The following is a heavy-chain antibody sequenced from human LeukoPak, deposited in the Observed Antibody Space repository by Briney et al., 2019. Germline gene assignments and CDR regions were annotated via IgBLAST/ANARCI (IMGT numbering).Heavy chain of an antibody. CDR2: ISGSGGST. J-gene: IGHJ6*03. Sequence: GGSLRLSCAASGFTFSNYWMSWVRQTPGKGLEWVSGISGSGGSTYYADSVKGRFTISRDNAKNSLYLQMNSLRAEDTAVYYCAELGITMIGGVWGKGTSVTIS. D-gene: IGHD3-10*02. CDR3: AELGITMIGGV. CDR1: GFTFSNYW. V-gene: IGHV3-23*01.